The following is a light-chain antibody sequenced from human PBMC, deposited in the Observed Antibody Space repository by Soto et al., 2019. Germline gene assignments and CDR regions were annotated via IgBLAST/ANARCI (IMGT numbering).Light chain of an antibody. Sequence: EVVMTQSPATLSVSPGERATLSCRASQNVNANLAWYQQKPGQAPRLLIHGASTRATGIPARFSGSGFGTEDMLTSSSLQSEDFAGYYCQQDNTWLWTVGQGTKVEGK. CDR3: QQDNTWLWT. V-gene: IGKV3-15*01. J-gene: IGKJ1*01. CDR2: GAS. CDR1: QNVNAN.